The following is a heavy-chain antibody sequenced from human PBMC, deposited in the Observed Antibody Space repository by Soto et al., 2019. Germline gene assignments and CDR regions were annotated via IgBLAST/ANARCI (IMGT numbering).Heavy chain of an antibody. J-gene: IGHJ4*02. CDR2: ISYDGSNK. V-gene: IGHV3-30*18. CDR1: GFTFSSYG. Sequence: PGGSLRLSCAASGFTFSSYGMHWVRQAPGKGLEWVAVISYDGSNKYYADSVKGRFTISRDNSKNTLYLQMNSLRAEDTAVYYCAKECKPESSDYWGQGTLVTVSS. CDR3: AKECKPESSDY.